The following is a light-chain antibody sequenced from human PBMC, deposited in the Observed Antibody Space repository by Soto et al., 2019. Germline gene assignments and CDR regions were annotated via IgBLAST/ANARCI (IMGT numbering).Light chain of an antibody. V-gene: IGKV2-28*01. CDR1: QSLAHRNGKTY. CDR2: LGS. J-gene: IGKJ2*01. CDR3: MLALQSPRT. Sequence: EIDMTQSPLSLPVTPGEPASISCRSSQSLAHRNGKTYLDWYLQKPGQSPHLLIYLGSNRASGVPDRFTGSGSGTDFTLKISRVEAEDVGVYYCMLALQSPRTFGQGTKLEIK.